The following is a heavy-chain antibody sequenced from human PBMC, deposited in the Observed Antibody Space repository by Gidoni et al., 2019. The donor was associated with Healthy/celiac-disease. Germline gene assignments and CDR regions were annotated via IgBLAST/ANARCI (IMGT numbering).Heavy chain of an antibody. V-gene: IGHV3-53*01. CDR2: IYSGGST. Sequence: EVQLVESGVGLIQPGVSLRLSCAASGFTVSRNYMSWVRQAPGKGLEWVSVIYSGGSTYYADSVKGRFTISRDNSKNTLYLQMNSLRAEDTAVYYCARDRGAAALFDYWGQGTLVTVSS. CDR3: ARDRGAAALFDY. J-gene: IGHJ4*02. D-gene: IGHD6-13*01. CDR1: GFTVSRNY.